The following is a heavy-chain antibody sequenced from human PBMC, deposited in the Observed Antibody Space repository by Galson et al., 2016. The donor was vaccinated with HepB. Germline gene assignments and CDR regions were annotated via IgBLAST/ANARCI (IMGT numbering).Heavy chain of an antibody. Sequence: ETLSLTCTVSGDSIKNYDYYWAWIRQAPGTGLQWIGTVYHNGNANYNPSLKSRVAISVDPSTNQFSLKLTSVTAADTAVYYCARRTEFLFYFDFWGQGALVTVSS. CDR1: GDSIKNYDYY. CDR2: VYHNGNA. CDR3: ARRTEFLFYFDF. V-gene: IGHV4-39*01. J-gene: IGHJ4*02. D-gene: IGHD3-10*01.